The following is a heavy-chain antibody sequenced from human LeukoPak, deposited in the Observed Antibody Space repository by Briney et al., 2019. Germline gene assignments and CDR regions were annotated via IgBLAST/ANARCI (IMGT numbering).Heavy chain of an antibody. CDR1: GFTFSSYS. CDR2: ISSSSSYI. Sequence: GGSLRLSCAASGFTFSSYSMTWVRQAPGKGLEWASSISSSSSYIYYADSVKGRFTISRDNAKNSLYLQMNSLRAEDTAVYYCARTYYDYVWGSYRPLDYWGQGTLVTVSS. J-gene: IGHJ4*02. CDR3: ARTYYDYVWGSYRPLDY. D-gene: IGHD3-16*02. V-gene: IGHV3-21*01.